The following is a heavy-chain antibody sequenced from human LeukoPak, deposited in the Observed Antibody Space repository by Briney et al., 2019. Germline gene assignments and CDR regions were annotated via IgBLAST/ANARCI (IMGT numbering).Heavy chain of an antibody. CDR1: DDSISTYY. D-gene: IGHD3-22*01. Sequence: SETLSLTCTVSDDSISTYYWSWIRQPPGKGLEWIGSVYYRGNTNYNPSLKSRVTISVDTSKNQFSLKLSSVTAADTAVYYCARRWYYDSSGYLDYWGQGTLVTVSS. V-gene: IGHV4-59*08. CDR2: VYYRGNT. CDR3: ARRWYYDSSGYLDY. J-gene: IGHJ4*02.